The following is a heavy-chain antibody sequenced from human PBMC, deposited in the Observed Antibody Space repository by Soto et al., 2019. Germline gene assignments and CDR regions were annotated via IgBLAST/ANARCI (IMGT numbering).Heavy chain of an antibody. Sequence: GGSLRLSCAASGFTFSSYGMHWVRQAPGKGLEWVAVISYDGSNKYYADSVKGRFTISRDNSKNTLYLQMNSLRAEDTAVYYCAKDAYSGSYFRGYYFDYWGQGTLVTVSS. J-gene: IGHJ4*02. CDR3: AKDAYSGSYFRGYYFDY. D-gene: IGHD1-26*01. CDR2: ISYDGSNK. V-gene: IGHV3-30*18. CDR1: GFTFSSYG.